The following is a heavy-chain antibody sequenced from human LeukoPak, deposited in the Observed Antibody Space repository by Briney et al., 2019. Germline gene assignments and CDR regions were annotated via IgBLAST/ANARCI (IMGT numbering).Heavy chain of an antibody. V-gene: IGHV3-23*01. D-gene: IGHD6-13*01. CDR3: AKVSQRDIAAAGNY. Sequence: QSGGSLRLSCAASGFTFSSYGMSWVRQAPGKGLEWVSAISGSGGSTYYADSVKGRFTISRDNSKNTLYLQMNSLRAEDTAVYYCAKVSQRDIAAAGNYWGQGTLVTVSS. CDR2: ISGSGGST. J-gene: IGHJ4*02. CDR1: GFTFSSYG.